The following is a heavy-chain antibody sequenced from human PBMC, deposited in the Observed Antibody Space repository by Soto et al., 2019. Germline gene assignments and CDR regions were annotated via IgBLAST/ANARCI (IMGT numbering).Heavy chain of an antibody. J-gene: IGHJ5*02. CDR1: GGSISSYY. V-gene: IGHV4-59*01. CDR3: ARMEYYDILTGPRWFDP. CDR2: IYYSGST. D-gene: IGHD3-9*01. Sequence: SETLSLTCTVSGGSISSYYWSWSRQPPGKGLEWIGYIYYSGSTNYNPSLKSRVTISVDTSKNQFSLKLSSVTAADTAVYYCARMEYYDILTGPRWFDPWGQGTLVTVSS.